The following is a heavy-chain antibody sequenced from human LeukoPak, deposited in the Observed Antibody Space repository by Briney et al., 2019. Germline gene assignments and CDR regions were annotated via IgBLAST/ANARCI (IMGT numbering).Heavy chain of an antibody. CDR1: GFTFTNYP. J-gene: IGHJ4*02. CDR3: ARGGIVEPLFDY. CDR2: ISGSGGST. Sequence: GGSLRLSCAASGFTFTNYPMIWVRQAPGRGLTWVSAISGSGGSTNYADSVKGRFTISRDNSKNTLYLQMNSLRAGDTAVYYCARGGIVEPLFDYWGQGTLVTVSS. D-gene: IGHD3-22*01. V-gene: IGHV3-23*01.